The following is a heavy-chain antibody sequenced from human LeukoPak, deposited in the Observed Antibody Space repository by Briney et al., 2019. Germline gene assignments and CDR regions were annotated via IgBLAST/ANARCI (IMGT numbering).Heavy chain of an antibody. J-gene: IGHJ4*02. CDR1: GFTFSTSW. V-gene: IGHV3-7*01. CDR3: AKGDYFDY. Sequence: QPGGSLRLSCAASGFTFSTSWMSWVRQAPGKGLEWVANIKEDGSEKWYMDSVKGRFTISRDNAKNSLCLQMNSLRAEDTAAFYCAKGDYFDYWGQGTLVTVSS. D-gene: IGHD3-16*01. CDR2: IKEDGSEK.